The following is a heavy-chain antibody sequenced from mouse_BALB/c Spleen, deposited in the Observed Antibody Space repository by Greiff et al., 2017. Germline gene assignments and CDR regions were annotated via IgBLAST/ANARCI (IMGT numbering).Heavy chain of an antibody. J-gene: IGHJ4*01. CDR1: GFTFSSYA. CDR3: ARGRTVVDAMDY. V-gene: IGHV5-6-5*01. CDR2: ISSGGST. D-gene: IGHD1-1*01. Sequence: DVMLVESGGGLVKPGGSLKLSCAASGFTFSSYAMSWVRQTPEKRLEWVASISSGGSTYYPDSVKGRFTISRDNARNILYLQMSSLRSEDTAMYYCARGRTVVDAMDYWGQGTSVTVSS.